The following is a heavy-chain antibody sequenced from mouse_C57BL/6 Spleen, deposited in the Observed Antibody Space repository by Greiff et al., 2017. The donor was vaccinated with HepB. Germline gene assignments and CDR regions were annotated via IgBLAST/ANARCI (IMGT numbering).Heavy chain of an antibody. Sequence: VQLQQSGAELAKPGASVKLSCKASGYTFTSYWTHWVKQRPGQGLEWIGYINPSSGYTKYNQKFKDKATLTADKSSSTAYMQRSSLTYEASVVYDCASSSPGFDYWGQGATLTVAS. V-gene: IGHV1-7*01. CDR3: ASSSPGFDY. J-gene: IGHJ2*01. CDR1: GYTFTSYW. CDR2: INPSSGYT. D-gene: IGHD4-1*01.